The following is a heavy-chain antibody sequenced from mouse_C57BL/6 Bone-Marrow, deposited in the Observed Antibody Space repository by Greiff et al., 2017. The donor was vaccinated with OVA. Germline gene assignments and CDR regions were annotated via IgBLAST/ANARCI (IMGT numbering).Heavy chain of an antibody. J-gene: IGHJ2*01. D-gene: IGHD1-1*01. CDR2: IDPENGDT. CDR3: TTYGSRYFDY. CDR1: GFNIKDDY. Sequence: VQLQQSGAELVRPGASVKLSCTASGFNIKDDYMHWVKQRPEQGLEWIGWIDPENGDTEYASKFQGKATITADTSSNTAYLQLSSLTSEDTAVYYCTTYGSRYFDYWGQGTTLTVSS. V-gene: IGHV14-4*01.